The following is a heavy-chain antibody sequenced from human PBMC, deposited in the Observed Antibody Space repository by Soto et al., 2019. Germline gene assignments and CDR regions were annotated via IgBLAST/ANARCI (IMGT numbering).Heavy chain of an antibody. CDR1: GFTFSSYG. D-gene: IGHD6-13*01. Sequence: QVQLVESGGGVVQPGRSLRLSCAASGFTFSSYGMHWVHQAPGKGLEWVAVIWYDGSNKYYADSVKGRFTISRDNSKNTLYLQMNSLRAEDTAVYYCARGGAAAGTSLYYYGMDVWGQGTTVTVSS. J-gene: IGHJ6*02. CDR3: ARGGAAAGTSLYYYGMDV. V-gene: IGHV3-33*01. CDR2: IWYDGSNK.